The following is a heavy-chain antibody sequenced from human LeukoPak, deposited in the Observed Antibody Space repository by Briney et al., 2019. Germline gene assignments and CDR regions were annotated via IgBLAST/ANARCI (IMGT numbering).Heavy chain of an antibody. J-gene: IGHJ4*02. D-gene: IGHD6-13*01. CDR2: INPSGGST. Sequence: ASVKVSCKASGYTFTSYYMHWVRQAPGQGLEWMGIINPSGGSTSYAQKFQGRVTMTRDTSTSTVYMELSSLRSDDTAVYYCARDISASWYHGPRYFDYWGQGTLVTVSS. CDR1: GYTFTSYY. V-gene: IGHV1-46*01. CDR3: ARDISASWYHGPRYFDY.